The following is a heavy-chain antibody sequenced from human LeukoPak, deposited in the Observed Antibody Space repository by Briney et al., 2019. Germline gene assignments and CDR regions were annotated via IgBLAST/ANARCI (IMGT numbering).Heavy chain of an antibody. Sequence: GGSLRLSCAASGFIVSSNYMSWVRQAPGKGLEWVSVIYSGGSTYYADSMKGRFTISRDNSKNTLYLQMSSLRPEDTAVYYCAKDSSSGWYHDSWGQGTLVTVSS. V-gene: IGHV3-53*01. CDR2: IYSGGST. CDR1: GFIVSSNY. J-gene: IGHJ4*02. CDR3: AKDSSSGWYHDS. D-gene: IGHD6-19*01.